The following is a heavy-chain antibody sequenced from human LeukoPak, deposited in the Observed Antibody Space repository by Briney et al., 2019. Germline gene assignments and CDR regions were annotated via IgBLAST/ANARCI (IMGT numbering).Heavy chain of an antibody. CDR3: ARTFGDYGSGTAFDI. D-gene: IGHD3-10*01. CDR1: GYTFTSYG. Sequence: GASVKVSCKASGYTFTSYGISWVRQAPGQGLEWMGWISAYNGNTNYAQKLQGRVTMTTDTSTSTAYMELSSLRSEDTAVYYCARTFGDYGSGTAFDIWGQGTMVTVSS. CDR2: ISAYNGNT. V-gene: IGHV1-18*01. J-gene: IGHJ3*02.